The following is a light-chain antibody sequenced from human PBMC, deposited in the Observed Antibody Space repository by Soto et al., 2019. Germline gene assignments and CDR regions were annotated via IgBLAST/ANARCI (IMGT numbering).Light chain of an antibody. J-gene: IGKJ4*01. Sequence: DIVMFQPPAYLAGSLAEGATTNSKSSQSVFCRTDRNYYLAWYQKHPGQPPRLLIYAASYREPGVPDRFSGSGSGTDFTPTISRLQAEDVAVYYCQQYHSTRLTFGGGTKVDIK. CDR3: QQYHSTRLT. V-gene: IGKV4-1*01. CDR2: AAS. CDR1: QSVFCRTDRNYY.